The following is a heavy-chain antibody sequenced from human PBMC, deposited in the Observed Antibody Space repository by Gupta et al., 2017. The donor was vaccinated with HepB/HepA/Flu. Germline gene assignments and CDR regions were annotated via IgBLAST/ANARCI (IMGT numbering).Heavy chain of an antibody. J-gene: IGHJ6*03. CDR3: AKANELGGYYYYYYYMDV. CDR2: IIGSGCST. D-gene: IGHD7-27*01. CDR1: GFPFSSYA. V-gene: IGHV3-23*01. Sequence: EVQLLESGGGLVQPGGSLRLSCAASGFPFSSYAMSGGRQAPGKGLEWVSAIIGSGCSTYYADSVKGRFTISRDNSKNTLYLQMNSLRAEDTAVYYCAKANELGGYYYYYYYMDVWGKGTTVTVSS.